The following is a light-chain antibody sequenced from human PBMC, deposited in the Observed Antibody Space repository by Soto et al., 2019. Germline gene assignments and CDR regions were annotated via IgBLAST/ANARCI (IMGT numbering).Light chain of an antibody. CDR2: EVT. J-gene: IGLJ1*01. Sequence: QYALTQPPSASGSPGQSLTISCTGTSSDVGFYNFVSWYQQRPGKAPKLVIYEVTKRPSGVPDRFSGSKSGSTASLTVSGLQADDEADYYCASYAGTRLFVFGSGTKLTVL. CDR3: ASYAGTRLFV. V-gene: IGLV2-8*01. CDR1: SSDVGFYNF.